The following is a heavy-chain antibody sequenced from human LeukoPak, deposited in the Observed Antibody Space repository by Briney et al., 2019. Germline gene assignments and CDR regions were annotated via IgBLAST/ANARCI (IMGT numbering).Heavy chain of an antibody. D-gene: IGHD3-22*01. J-gene: IGHJ4*02. CDR2: IYHSGST. Sequence: SETLSLTCAVYGGSFSGYYWGWIRQPPGKGLEWIGSIYHSGSTYYNPSLKSRVTISVDTSKNQFSLKLSSVTAADTAVYYCARDKYYDSSYPLFDYWGQGTLVTVSS. CDR3: ARDKYYDSSYPLFDY. CDR1: GGSFSGYY. V-gene: IGHV4-38-2*02.